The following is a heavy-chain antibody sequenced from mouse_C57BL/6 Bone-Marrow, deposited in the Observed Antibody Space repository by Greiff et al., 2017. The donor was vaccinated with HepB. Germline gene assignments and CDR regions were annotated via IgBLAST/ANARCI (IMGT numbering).Heavy chain of an antibody. D-gene: IGHD1-1*01. CDR2: IYPRSGNT. V-gene: IGHV1-81*01. CDR3: ARKGYYYGSSYGAY. CDR1: GYTFTSYG. Sequence: QVQLQQSGAELARPGASVKLSCKASGYTFTSYGISWVKQRTGQGLEWIGEIYPRSGNTYYNEKFKGKATLTADKSSSTAYMELRSLTSEDSAVYFCARKGYYYGSSYGAYWGQGTLVTVSA. J-gene: IGHJ3*01.